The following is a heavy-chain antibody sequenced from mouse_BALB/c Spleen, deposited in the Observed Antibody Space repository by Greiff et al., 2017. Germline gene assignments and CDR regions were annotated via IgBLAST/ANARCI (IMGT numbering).Heavy chain of an antibody. V-gene: IGHV1S81*02. CDR2: INPSNGRT. Sequence: QVQLQQPGAELVKPGASVKLSCKASGYTFTSYWMHWVKQRPGQGLEWIGEINPSNGRTYYNEKFKSKATLTVDKSSSTADMQLSSLTSEDSAVYYRARSTFTTADFDYWGQGTTLTVSS. D-gene: IGHD1-2*01. CDR1: GYTFTSYW. J-gene: IGHJ2*01. CDR3: ARSTFTTADFDY.